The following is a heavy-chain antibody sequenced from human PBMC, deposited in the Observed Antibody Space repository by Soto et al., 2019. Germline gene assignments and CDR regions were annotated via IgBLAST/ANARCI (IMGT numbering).Heavy chain of an antibody. J-gene: IGHJ5*02. CDR3: ATANWSHHYFDP. D-gene: IGHD1-1*01. Sequence: QVRLQQWGTGLLKSSETLSLTCAVYGGSFSGYYWSWLRQPPGKGLEWIGEINHSGSPNYNPSLKSRVTRSVDTSKNQFSLKMTSVTAADTAVYYCATANWSHHYFDPWGQGTLVTVSS. CDR1: GGSFSGYY. CDR2: INHSGSP. V-gene: IGHV4-34*01.